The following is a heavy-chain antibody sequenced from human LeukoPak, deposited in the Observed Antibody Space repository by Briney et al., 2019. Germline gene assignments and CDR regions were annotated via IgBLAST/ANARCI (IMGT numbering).Heavy chain of an antibody. Sequence: GGALRLSCAASGLTLSSYAMSGVRQAPREGREWGSAISDTGKTYHPDPVKVRFTISRDSCKNTLYLQMNRLRPEDAAVNSCAKAPVTTCRGAFCYPFDYWGLGTLVTVSS. D-gene: IGHD2-15*01. J-gene: IGHJ4*02. CDR1: GLTLSSYA. CDR3: AKAPVTTCRGAFCYPFDY. CDR2: ISDTGKT. V-gene: IGHV3-23*01.